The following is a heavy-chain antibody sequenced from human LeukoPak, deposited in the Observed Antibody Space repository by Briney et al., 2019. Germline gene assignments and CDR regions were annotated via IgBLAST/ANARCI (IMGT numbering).Heavy chain of an antibody. V-gene: IGHV4-59*01. CDR2: IYYSGST. CDR3: ARSGSNYVSGNYYSY. Sequence: KSSETLSLTCTVSGGSISSYYWSWIRQPPGKGLEWIGYIYYSGSTNYNPSLKSRVTISVDTSKNQFSLKLSSLTAADTAVYYCARSGSNYVSGNYYSYWGQGTLVTVSS. CDR1: GGSISSYY. D-gene: IGHD3-10*01. J-gene: IGHJ4*02.